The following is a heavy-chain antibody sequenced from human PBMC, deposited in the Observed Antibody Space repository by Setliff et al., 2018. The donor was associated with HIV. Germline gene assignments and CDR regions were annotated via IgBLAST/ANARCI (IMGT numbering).Heavy chain of an antibody. D-gene: IGHD2-15*01. J-gene: IGHJ5*02. V-gene: IGHV4-39*07. CDR3: ARGVVVAATRWFDP. CDR2: IDYSGST. CDR1: GGSISSSSYY. Sequence: SETLSLTCTVSGGSISSSSYYWGWIRQPPGKGLEWIGSIDYSGSTNYNPSLKSRVTISVDTSKSQFSLKLSSVTAADTAVYYCARGVVVAATRWFDPGGQGTLVTVSS.